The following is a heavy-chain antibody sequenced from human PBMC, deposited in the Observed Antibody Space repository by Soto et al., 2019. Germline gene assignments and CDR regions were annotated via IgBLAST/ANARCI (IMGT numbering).Heavy chain of an antibody. V-gene: IGHV5-10-1*01. D-gene: IGHD3-3*01. Sequence: PRASLKISCKGSGYSFTSYWISWVRQMPGKGLEWMGRIDPSDSYTNYSPSFQGHVTISADKSISTAYLQWSSLKASDTAMYYCARHHYDFWSGYANNWFDPWGQGTLVTVSS. J-gene: IGHJ5*02. CDR2: IDPSDSYT. CDR3: ARHHYDFWSGYANNWFDP. CDR1: GYSFTSYW.